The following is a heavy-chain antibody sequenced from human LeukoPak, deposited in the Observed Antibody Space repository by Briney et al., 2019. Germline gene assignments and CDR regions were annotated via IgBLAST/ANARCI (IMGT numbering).Heavy chain of an antibody. Sequence: GGSLRLSRAASGFTFSSYAMHWVRQAPGKGLEWVAVISYDGSNKYYADSVKGRFTISRDNSKNTLYLQMNSLRAEDTAVYYCARVEMATMTFDYWGQGTLVTVSS. J-gene: IGHJ4*02. CDR3: ARVEMATMTFDY. D-gene: IGHD5-24*01. CDR1: GFTFSSYA. CDR2: ISYDGSNK. V-gene: IGHV3-30-3*01.